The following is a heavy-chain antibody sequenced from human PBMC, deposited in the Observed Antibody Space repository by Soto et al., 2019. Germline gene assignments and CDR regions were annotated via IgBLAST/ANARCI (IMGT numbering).Heavy chain of an antibody. CDR2: INPNSGGT. D-gene: IGHD5-12*01. Sequence: RASVKVSCKASGYTFTGYYMHWVRQAPGQGLEWMGWINPNSGGTNYAQKFQGWVTMTRDTSISTAYMELSRLRSDDTAVYYCARAQRGYSGYDYYYYGMDVWGQGTTVT. CDR1: GYTFTGYY. J-gene: IGHJ6*02. CDR3: ARAQRGYSGYDYYYYGMDV. V-gene: IGHV1-2*04.